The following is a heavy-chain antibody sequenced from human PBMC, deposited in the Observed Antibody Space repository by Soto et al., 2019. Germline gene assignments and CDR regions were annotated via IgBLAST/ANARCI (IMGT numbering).Heavy chain of an antibody. CDR1: GGSVSSGSYY. J-gene: IGHJ4*02. Sequence: SETLSLTCTVSGGSVSSGSYYWSWIRQPPGKGLEWIGYIYYSGSTNYNPSLKSRVTISVDTSKNQFSLKLSSVTAADTAVYYCARDSLATDYWGQGTLVTVSS. CDR2: IYYSGST. V-gene: IGHV4-61*01. D-gene: IGHD5-12*01. CDR3: ARDSLATDY.